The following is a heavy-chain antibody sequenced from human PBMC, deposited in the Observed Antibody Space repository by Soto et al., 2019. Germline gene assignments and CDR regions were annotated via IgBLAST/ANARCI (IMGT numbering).Heavy chain of an antibody. CDR1: GFTFSSYS. J-gene: IGHJ4*02. D-gene: IGHD3-22*01. CDR2: ISSSSSYI. Sequence: GGSLRLSCAASGFTFSSYSMNWVRQAPGKGLEWVSSISSSSSYIYYADSVKGRFTISRDNAKNSLYLQMNSLRAEDTAVYYCASSHDSSGYYGYFDYWGQGTLVTVSS. CDR3: ASSHDSSGYYGYFDY. V-gene: IGHV3-21*01.